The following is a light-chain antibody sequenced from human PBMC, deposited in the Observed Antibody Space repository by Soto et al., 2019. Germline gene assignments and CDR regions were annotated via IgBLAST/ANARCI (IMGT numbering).Light chain of an antibody. CDR1: SGSIASNY. V-gene: IGLV6-57*04. J-gene: IGLJ2*01. CDR2: EDN. CDR3: QSYDSSIVV. Sequence: NFMLTQPHSVSESPGKTVTISCTRSSGSIASNYVQWYQQRLGSAPTTVIYEDNQRPSGVPDRFSGSTDGSSNSASLTISGLQTEDEADYYCQSYDSSIVVFGGGTKLTVL.